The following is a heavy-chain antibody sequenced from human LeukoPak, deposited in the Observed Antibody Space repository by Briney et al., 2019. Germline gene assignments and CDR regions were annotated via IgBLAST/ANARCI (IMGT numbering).Heavy chain of an antibody. CDR2: ISAYNGNT. V-gene: IGHV1-18*01. CDR3: ARGVSSSGYSELNY. Sequence: GASVKVSCKASGYTFSSYGISWVRQAPGQGLEWMGWISAYNGNTNYAQKLQGRVTMTTDTSTSTAYMELRSLRSDDTAVYYCARGVSSSGYSELNYWGQGTLVTVSS. J-gene: IGHJ4*02. D-gene: IGHD3-22*01. CDR1: GYTFSSYG.